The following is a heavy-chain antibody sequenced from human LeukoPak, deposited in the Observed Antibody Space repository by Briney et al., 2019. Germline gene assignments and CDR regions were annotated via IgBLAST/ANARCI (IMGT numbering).Heavy chain of an antibody. V-gene: IGHV3-21*01. Sequence: VNLGGSLRLSCAASGFTFSSYSMNWVRQAPGKGLEWVSSISSSSSYIYYADSVKGRFTISRDNAKNSLYLQMNSLRAEDTAVYYCARDKREMATVAFDIWGQGTMVTVSS. J-gene: IGHJ3*02. CDR2: ISSSSSYI. D-gene: IGHD5-24*01. CDR1: GFTFSSYS. CDR3: ARDKREMATVAFDI.